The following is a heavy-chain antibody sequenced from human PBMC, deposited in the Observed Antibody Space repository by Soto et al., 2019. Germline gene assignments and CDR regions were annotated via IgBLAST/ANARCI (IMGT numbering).Heavy chain of an antibody. V-gene: IGHV3-23*01. J-gene: IGHJ4*02. CDR1: GFTFSSYA. D-gene: IGHD6-19*01. CDR2: ISGSGGST. Sequence: GGSLRLSCAASGFTFSSYAMSWVRQAPGKGLEWVSAISGSGGSTYYADSVKGRFTISRDNSKNTLYLQMNSLRAEDTAVYYCAKGEQWLPRTLDFDYWGQGTLVTVSS. CDR3: AKGEQWLPRTLDFDY.